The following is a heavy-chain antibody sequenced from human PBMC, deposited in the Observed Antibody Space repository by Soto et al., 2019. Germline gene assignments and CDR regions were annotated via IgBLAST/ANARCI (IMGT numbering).Heavy chain of an antibody. J-gene: IGHJ4*02. CDR1: GGSISSGGYS. V-gene: IGHV4-30-2*01. D-gene: IGHD3-10*01. CDR2: IYHSGST. CDR3: ARDQNGSGNYYTRYFDY. Sequence: SETLSLSCAVSGGSISSGGYSWSWIRQPPGKGLEWIGYIYHSGSTYYNPSLKSRVTISVDKAKNQVSLNLSSVTAADTAVYYCARDQNGSGNYYTRYFDYWGQGTLVTVSS.